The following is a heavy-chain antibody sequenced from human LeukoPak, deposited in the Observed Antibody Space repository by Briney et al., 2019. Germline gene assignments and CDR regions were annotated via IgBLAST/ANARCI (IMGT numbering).Heavy chain of an antibody. J-gene: IGHJ4*02. CDR2: IYHSGST. D-gene: IGHD1-26*01. Sequence: SETLSLACTVSGYSISSGYYWGWIRQPPGKGLEWIGSIYHSGSTYYNPSLKSRVTISVDTSKNQFSLKLSSVTAADTAVYYCARDPGKWEEEFDYWGQGTLVTVSS. V-gene: IGHV4-38-2*02. CDR3: ARDPGKWEEEFDY. CDR1: GYSISSGYY.